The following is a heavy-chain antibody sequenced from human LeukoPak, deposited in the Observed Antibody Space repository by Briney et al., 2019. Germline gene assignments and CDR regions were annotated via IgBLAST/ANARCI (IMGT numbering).Heavy chain of an antibody. J-gene: IGHJ3*02. Sequence: GSSVKVSCKASGYTFTSYGISWVRQAPGQGLEWMGWISAYNGNTNYAQKLQGRVTMTTDTSTSTAYMELRSLRSDDTAVYYCARGMTTVTPGAFDIWGQGTMVTVSS. D-gene: IGHD4-17*01. CDR2: ISAYNGNT. CDR3: ARGMTTVTPGAFDI. V-gene: IGHV1-18*01. CDR1: GYTFTSYG.